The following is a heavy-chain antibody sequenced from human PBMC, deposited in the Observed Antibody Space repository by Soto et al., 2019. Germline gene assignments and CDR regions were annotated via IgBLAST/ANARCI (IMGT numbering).Heavy chain of an antibody. J-gene: IGHJ2*01. CDR3: AKDSDYRDRIFWYFDL. CDR1: GFTLSSYA. D-gene: IGHD2-15*01. Sequence: EVQLLESGGGLVQPGGSLRLSCAASGFTLSSYAMSWVRQAPGKGLEWVSVISNSGGSTYYADSVKGRFTISRDISKNTVYRQMNSLRTEDTAVYYCAKDSDYRDRIFWYFDLWGRGTLVTVSS. CDR2: ISNSGGST. V-gene: IGHV3-23*01.